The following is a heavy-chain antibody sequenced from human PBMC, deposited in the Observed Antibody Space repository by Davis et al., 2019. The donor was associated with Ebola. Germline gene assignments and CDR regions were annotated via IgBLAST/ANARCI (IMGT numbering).Heavy chain of an antibody. V-gene: IGHV3-23*01. J-gene: IGHJ5*02. CDR3: ARGRNWFDP. CDR2: ISGSGATT. CDR1: GFTFSSYW. Sequence: ESLKISCAASGFTFSSYWMSWVRQAPGKGLEWVSGISGSGATTYYADSVKGRFTISRDNAKNSLYLQMNSLRDEDTAVYYCARGRNWFDPWGQGTLVTVSS.